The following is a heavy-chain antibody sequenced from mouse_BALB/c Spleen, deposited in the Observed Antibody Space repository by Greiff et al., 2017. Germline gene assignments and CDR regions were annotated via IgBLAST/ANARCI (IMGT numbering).Heavy chain of an antibody. CDR2: ISSGSSTI. V-gene: IGHV5-17*02. D-gene: IGHD2-4*01. Sequence: EVKLVESGGGLVQPGGSRKLSCAASGFTFSSFGMHWVRQAPEKGLECVAYISSGSSTIYYADTVKGRFTISRDNPKNTLFLQMTSLRSEDTAMYYCARPYDYDYAMDYWGQGTSVTVSS. CDR3: ARPYDYDYAMDY. CDR1: GFTFSSFG. J-gene: IGHJ4*01.